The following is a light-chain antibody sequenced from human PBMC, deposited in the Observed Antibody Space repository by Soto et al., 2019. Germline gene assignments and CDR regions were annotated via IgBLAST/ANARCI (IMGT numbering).Light chain of an antibody. CDR1: QTISSW. CDR3: QKYNSAPWT. Sequence: DIQMTQSPSTLSGSVGDRVTITCRASQTISSWLAWYQQKPGTVPKLLIYATSTLQSGVPSRFSGSGSGTDFTLTITSLQPEDVATYYCQKYNSAPWTFGQGTKV. J-gene: IGKJ1*01. V-gene: IGKV1-27*01. CDR2: ATS.